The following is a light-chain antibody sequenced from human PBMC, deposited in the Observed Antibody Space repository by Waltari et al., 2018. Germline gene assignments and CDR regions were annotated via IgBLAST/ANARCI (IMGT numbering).Light chain of an antibody. V-gene: IGKV1-5*03. CDR2: KAS. CDR3: QEYNGDPT. Sequence: DIQMTRSPSTMSAAIGDTVTITCRASQSVDYWLAWYQQKAGEAPKLLIYKASNLEDGVPSRFSGSGSGTEFTLTISSLQPDDLATYYCQEYNGDPTFGQGTKLEIK. CDR1: QSVDYW. J-gene: IGKJ2*01.